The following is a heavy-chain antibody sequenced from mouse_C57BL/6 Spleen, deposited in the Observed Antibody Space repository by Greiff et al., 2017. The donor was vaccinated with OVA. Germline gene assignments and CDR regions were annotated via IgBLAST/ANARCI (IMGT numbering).Heavy chain of an antibody. V-gene: IGHV1-47*01. CDR1: GYTFTTYP. D-gene: IGHD2-4*01. CDR3: AIYDYDWFAY. J-gene: IGHJ3*01. CDR2: FHPYNDDT. Sequence: VQLQQSGAELVKPGASVKMSCKASGYTFTTYPIEWMKQNHGKSLAWIGNFHPYNDDTKYNEKFKGKAPLTVEKSSSTVYLGLSRLTSDDSAVYYCAIYDYDWFAYWGQGTLVTVSA.